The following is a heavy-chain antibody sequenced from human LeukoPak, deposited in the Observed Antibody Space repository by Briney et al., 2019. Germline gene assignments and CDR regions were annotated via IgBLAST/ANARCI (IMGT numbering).Heavy chain of an antibody. J-gene: IGHJ4*02. CDR1: GYSINSGFY. Sequence: KPSETLSLTCTVSGYSINSGFYWGWMRQPPRKGLEWIGSIYHSGSTHYKSSLKSRVTISVDTSKNQLSLKLTSVTAADTAVYYCARGVGLTQGGAFDFWGQGTLVTVSS. CDR2: IYHSGST. V-gene: IGHV4-38-2*02. D-gene: IGHD3-16*01. CDR3: ARGVGLTQGGAFDF.